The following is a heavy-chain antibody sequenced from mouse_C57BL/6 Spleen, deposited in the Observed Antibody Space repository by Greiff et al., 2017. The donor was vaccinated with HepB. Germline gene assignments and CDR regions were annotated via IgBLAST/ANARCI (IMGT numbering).Heavy chain of an antibody. CDR1: GFNIKDDY. Sequence: EVKLQQSGAELVRPGASVKLSCTASGFNIKDDYMHWVKQRPEQGLEWIGWIDPENGDTEYASKFQGKATITADTSSNTAYLQLSSLTSEDTAVYYCTIGDGYYGFAYWGQGTLVTVSA. CDR3: TIGDGYYGFAY. J-gene: IGHJ3*01. CDR2: IDPENGDT. V-gene: IGHV14-4*01. D-gene: IGHD2-3*01.